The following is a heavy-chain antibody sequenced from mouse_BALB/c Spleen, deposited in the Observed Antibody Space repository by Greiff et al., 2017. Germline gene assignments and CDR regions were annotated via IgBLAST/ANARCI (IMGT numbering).Heavy chain of an antibody. CDR2: IDTSDSYT. CDR3: ARFPAYYRYD. J-gene: IGHJ4*01. CDR1: GYTFTDYW. V-gene: IGHV1-69*01. D-gene: IGHD2-14*01. Sequence: VQLQQPGAELVMPGASVKMSCKASGYTFTDYWMHWVKQRPGQGLEWIGAIDTSDSYTSYNQKFKGKATLTVDESSSTAYMQLSSLTSEDSAVYYCARFPAYYRYDWGQGTSVTVSS.